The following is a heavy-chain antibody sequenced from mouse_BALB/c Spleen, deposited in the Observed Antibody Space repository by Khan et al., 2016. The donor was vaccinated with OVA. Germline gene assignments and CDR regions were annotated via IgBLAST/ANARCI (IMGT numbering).Heavy chain of an antibody. CDR3: ARGYGNYLFAY. J-gene: IGHJ3*01. CDR1: GYSFTGYF. Sequence: VQLKQSGPELVKPGASVKISCKASGYSFTGYFMNWVIQSHGKSLEWIGRINPYNGDTFYNQKFKGKATLTVDKYSSTAHMELRSLASEDSAVYYCARGYGNYLFAYWGQGTLVTVSA. D-gene: IGHD2-10*02. V-gene: IGHV1-20*02. CDR2: INPYNGDT.